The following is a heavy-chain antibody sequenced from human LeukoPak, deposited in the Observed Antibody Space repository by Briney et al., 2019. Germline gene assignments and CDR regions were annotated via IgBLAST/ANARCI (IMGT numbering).Heavy chain of an antibody. CDR2: IKSKTDGGTT. D-gene: IGHD2-15*01. CDR3: TTEITCSGGSCYYTPYYFDY. CDR1: GFTFSNAW. J-gene: IGHJ4*02. Sequence: GGSLILSCAASGFTFSNAWMSWVRQAPGKGLEWVGRIKSKTDGGTTDYAAPVKGRFTISRDDSKNTLYLQMNSLKTEDTAVYYCTTEITCSGGSCYYTPYYFDYWGQGTLVTVSS. V-gene: IGHV3-15*01.